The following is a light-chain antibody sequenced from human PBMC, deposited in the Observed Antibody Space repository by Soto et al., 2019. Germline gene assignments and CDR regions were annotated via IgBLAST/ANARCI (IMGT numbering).Light chain of an antibody. Sequence: EIVLTQSPGTLSLSPGERATLSCRASQSIRSSYLAWYQQKPGQAPRLLIYTAYSRATGAPDRFSGSGSGTDFTLTISRLEPEDFAMYYCQQYGGSPWTFGQGTKVEIK. CDR1: QSIRSSY. V-gene: IGKV3-20*01. J-gene: IGKJ1*01. CDR3: QQYGGSPWT. CDR2: TAY.